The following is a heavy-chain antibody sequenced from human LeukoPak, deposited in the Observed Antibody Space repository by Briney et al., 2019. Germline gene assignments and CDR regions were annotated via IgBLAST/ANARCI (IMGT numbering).Heavy chain of an antibody. D-gene: IGHD1-26*01. CDR3: ARNRPQWELHGYYAFDI. V-gene: IGHV1-69*04. Sequence: ASVKVSCKASGGTFSSYAISWVRQAPGQGLEWMGRIIPILGIANYAQKFQGRVTITADKSTSTAYMELSSLRSEDTAGYYCARNRPQWELHGYYAFDIWGQGTMVTVSS. CDR2: IIPILGIA. CDR1: GGTFSSYA. J-gene: IGHJ3*02.